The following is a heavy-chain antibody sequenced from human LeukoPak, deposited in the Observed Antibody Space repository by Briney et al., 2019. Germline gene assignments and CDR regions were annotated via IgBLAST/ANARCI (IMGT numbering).Heavy chain of an antibody. J-gene: IGHJ4*02. CDR3: ARETLMVRGVPSCFDY. CDR2: TYYRSKWYN. CDR1: GDSVSSNSAA. V-gene: IGHV6-1*01. D-gene: IGHD3-10*01. Sequence: SQTLSLTCAISGDSVSSNSAAWNWIRQSPSRGLEWLGRTYYRSKWYNDYAVSVKSRITTNPDTSKNQFSLQLNSVTPEDTAVYYCARETLMVRGVPSCFDYWGQGTLVTVSS.